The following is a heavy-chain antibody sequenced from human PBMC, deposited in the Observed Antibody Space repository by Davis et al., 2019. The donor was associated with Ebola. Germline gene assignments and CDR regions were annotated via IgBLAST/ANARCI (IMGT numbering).Heavy chain of an antibody. V-gene: IGHV3-30*18. J-gene: IGHJ4*02. CDR3: AKDPGQGIAANPDY. D-gene: IGHD6-13*01. CDR1: GFTFSSYG. CDR2: ISYDGSNK. Sequence: GESLKISCAASGFTFSSYGMHWVRQAPGKGLEWVAVISYDGSNKYYADSVKGRFTISRDNSKNTLYLQMNSLRAEDTAVYYCAKDPGQGIAANPDYWGQGTLVTVSS.